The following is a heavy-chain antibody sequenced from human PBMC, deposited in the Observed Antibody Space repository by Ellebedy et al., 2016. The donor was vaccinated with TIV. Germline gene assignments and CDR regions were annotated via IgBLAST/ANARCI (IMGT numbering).Heavy chain of an antibody. Sequence: GESLKISCKASGYSFTNNWISWVRPMPGKGLEWMGRIDPSDSFTNYSPSFQGHVHISVDKSINTAYVQWRSLKASDTAVYFCARHGEQQRYDLWGQGTLVTVSS. J-gene: IGHJ5*02. V-gene: IGHV5-10-1*01. CDR1: GYSFTNNW. D-gene: IGHD6-13*01. CDR3: ARHGEQQRYDL. CDR2: IDPSDSFT.